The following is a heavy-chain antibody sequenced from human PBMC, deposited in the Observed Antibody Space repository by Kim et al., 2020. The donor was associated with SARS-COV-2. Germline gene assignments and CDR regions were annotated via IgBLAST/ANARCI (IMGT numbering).Heavy chain of an antibody. Sequence: GGSLRLSCAASGFAFSNYAMTWVRQAPGSGLEWVSSISGSGDNTLYADSVKGRFTISRDNSNNTLYLQTNSLRADDTAVYYCAKGRGSSTTSCYNYWGPG. V-gene: IGHV3-23*01. CDR2: ISGSGDNT. CDR3: AKGRGSSTTSCYNY. CDR1: GFAFSNYA. J-gene: IGHJ4*02. D-gene: IGHD2-2*02.